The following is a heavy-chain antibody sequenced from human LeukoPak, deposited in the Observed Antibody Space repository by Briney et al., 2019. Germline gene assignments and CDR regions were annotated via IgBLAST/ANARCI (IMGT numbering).Heavy chain of an antibody. CDR2: IIPIFGTA. J-gene: IGHJ5*02. CDR1: GGTFSSYA. CDR3: ARDPSVTIFGVVMDENWFDP. D-gene: IGHD3-3*01. Sequence: ASVKVSCKASGGTFSSYAISWVRQAPGQGLEWMGGIIPIFGTANYAQKFQGRVTITADESTSTAYMELSSLRSEDTAVYYCARDPSVTIFGVVMDENWFDPCGQGTLVTVSS. V-gene: IGHV1-69*13.